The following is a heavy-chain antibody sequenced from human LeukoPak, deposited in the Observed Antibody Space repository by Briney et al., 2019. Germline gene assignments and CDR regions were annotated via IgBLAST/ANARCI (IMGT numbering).Heavy chain of an antibody. CDR1: GGSFSGYY. V-gene: IGHV4-34*01. CDR2: INHSGST. Sequence: SETLSLTCAVYGGSFSGYYWSWIRQPPGKGLEWIGEINHSGSTNYNPSLKSRVTISVDTSKNQFSLKLSSVTAADTAVYYCATASSSSVYYYYYMDVWGKGTTVTVSS. J-gene: IGHJ6*03. CDR3: ATASSSSVYYYYYMDV. D-gene: IGHD6-6*01.